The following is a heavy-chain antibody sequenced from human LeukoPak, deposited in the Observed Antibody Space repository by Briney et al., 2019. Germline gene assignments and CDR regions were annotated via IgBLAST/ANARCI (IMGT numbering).Heavy chain of an antibody. CDR3: ARSGYSNFDY. D-gene: IGHD3-3*01. V-gene: IGHV4-61*02. CDR2: IYASGST. J-gene: IGHJ4*02. CDR1: GGSLSSGSDY. Sequence: PSQTLSLTCTVSGGSLSSGSDYWSWIRQSAGKGLEWIGRIYASGSTSYNPSLKSRVTISVDTSKNQFSLKLSSVTAADTAVYYCARSGYSNFDYWGQGTLVTVSS.